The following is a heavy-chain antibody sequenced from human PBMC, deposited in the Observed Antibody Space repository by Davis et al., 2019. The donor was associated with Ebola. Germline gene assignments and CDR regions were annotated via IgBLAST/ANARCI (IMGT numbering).Heavy chain of an antibody. CDR2: IYPGDSDT. V-gene: IGHV5-51*01. D-gene: IGHD5-18*01. CDR3: ARHLGSYSYGSRYYYYYYGMDV. J-gene: IGHJ6*04. CDR1: GYSFTSYW. Sequence: GESLKISCKGSGYSFTSYWIGWVRQMPGKGLEWMGIIYPGDSDTRYSPSFQGQVTLSADTSISTAYLQWSSLKASDTAMYYCARHLGSYSYGSRYYYYYYGMDVWGKGTTVTVSS.